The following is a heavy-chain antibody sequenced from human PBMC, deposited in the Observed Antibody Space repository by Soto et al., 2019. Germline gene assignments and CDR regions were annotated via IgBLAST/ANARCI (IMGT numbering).Heavy chain of an antibody. Sequence: EVQLVVSGGGLVKPGGSLRLSCAASGFIFSSYSMNWVRQAPGKGLEWVSSISPRSDYIYFADSMRGRFTISRDNAQNSLYLHMNNLRAEDTAVYHCARVSGTLERYSDLDYWGQGTLVTVSS. V-gene: IGHV3-21*06. CDR2: ISPRSDYI. D-gene: IGHD3-10*01. J-gene: IGHJ4*02. CDR1: GFIFSSYS. CDR3: ARVSGTLERYSDLDY.